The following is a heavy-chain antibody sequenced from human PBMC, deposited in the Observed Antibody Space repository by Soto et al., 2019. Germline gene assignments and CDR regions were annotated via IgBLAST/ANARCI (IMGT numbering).Heavy chain of an antibody. V-gene: IGHV1-46*01. D-gene: IGHD2-21*02. J-gene: IGHJ4*02. CDR3: ARGGHVVVVTAALDY. CDR2: VNPSGGHT. Sequence: QVQLMLSGAEVRKPGASVKVSCKASGDTFSDYYIHWVRQAPGQGLEWMGTVNPSGGHTTYSQHFLGRVTMTRDTSTSTLHMELTSLTSEDTAVYYCARGGHVVVVTAALDYWGQGTLVTVSS. CDR1: GDTFSDYY.